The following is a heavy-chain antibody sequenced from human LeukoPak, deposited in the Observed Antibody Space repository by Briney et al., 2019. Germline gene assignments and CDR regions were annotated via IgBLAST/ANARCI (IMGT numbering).Heavy chain of an antibody. V-gene: IGHV3-30-3*01. J-gene: IGHJ4*02. CDR1: GFTFSSYA. CDR3: ARSFGVVTEGDY. Sequence: GGCLRLSCAASGFTFSSYAMHWVRQAPGKGLEWVAVISYDGSNKYYADSVKGRFTISRDNSKNTLYLQMNSLRAEDTAVYYCARSFGVVTEGDYWGQGTLVTVSS. D-gene: IGHD3-3*01. CDR2: ISYDGSNK.